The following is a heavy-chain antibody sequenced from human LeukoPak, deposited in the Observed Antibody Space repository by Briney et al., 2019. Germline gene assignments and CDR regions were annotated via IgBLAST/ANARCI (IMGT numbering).Heavy chain of an antibody. J-gene: IGHJ4*02. CDR3: ARGPAASGYFDY. CDR1: GGSFSGYY. Sequence: SETLSLTCAVYGGSFSGYYWSWIRQPPGKGLEWIGEINHSGRTNNNPSLKSRVTMSVDTSKNQFSLKLHSVTAADTAVFYCARGPAASGYFDYWDQGTLVTVSS. CDR2: INHSGRT. V-gene: IGHV4-34*01. D-gene: IGHD6-13*01.